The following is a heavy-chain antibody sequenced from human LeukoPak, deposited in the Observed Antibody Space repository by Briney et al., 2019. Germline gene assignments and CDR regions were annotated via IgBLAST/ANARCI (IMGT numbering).Heavy chain of an antibody. Sequence: ASVKVSCKVSGYTLTELSMHWVRQAPGKGLEWMGGFDPEVGETIYAQKFQGRVTMTEDTSTDTAYMELSSLRSEDTAVYYCATPRKVVTRDAFDIWGQGTMVTVSS. CDR1: GYTLTELS. CDR2: FDPEVGET. CDR3: ATPRKVVTRDAFDI. D-gene: IGHD4-23*01. J-gene: IGHJ3*02. V-gene: IGHV1-24*01.